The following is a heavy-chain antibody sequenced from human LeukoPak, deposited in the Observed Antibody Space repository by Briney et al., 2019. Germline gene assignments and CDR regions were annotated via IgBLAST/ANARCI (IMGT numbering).Heavy chain of an antibody. D-gene: IGHD6-13*01. CDR1: GYSISSGYY. CDR2: IYHSGST. J-gene: IGHJ4*02. Sequence: SETLSLTCTVSGYSISSGYYWGWIRQPPGKGLEWIGSIYHSGSTNYNPSPKSRVTMSVDTSKNQFSLKLSSVTAADTAVYYCARDILEQQLVHDYWGQGTLVTVSS. V-gene: IGHV4-38-2*02. CDR3: ARDILEQQLVHDY.